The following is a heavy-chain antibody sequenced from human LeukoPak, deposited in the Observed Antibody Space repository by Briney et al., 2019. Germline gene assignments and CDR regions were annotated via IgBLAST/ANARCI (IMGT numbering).Heavy chain of an antibody. D-gene: IGHD7-27*01. V-gene: IGHV4-34*01. CDR3: ARGPDWGALRKTFDY. CDR1: GFTVSSNY. J-gene: IGHJ4*02. Sequence: GSLRLSCAASGFTVSSNYMSWVRQAPGKGLEWIGEINHSGSTDYNPSLKSRVTISGDTSKNQFSLKLSSVTAADTAVYYCARGPDWGALRKTFDYWGQGTLVTVSS. CDR2: INHSGST.